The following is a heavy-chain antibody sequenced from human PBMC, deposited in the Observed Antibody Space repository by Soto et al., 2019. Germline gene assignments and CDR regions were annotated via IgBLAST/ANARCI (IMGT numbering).Heavy chain of an antibody. CDR1: GFTFSSYA. Sequence: EVQLLESGGGLVQPGGSLRLSCAASGFTFSSYAMSWVRQAPGKGLEWVSAISGSGGSTYYADSVKGRFTISSVNSKNTLYLKMNSLRAEETAVYYCAKEASPDITAPKEGFDYRGQGTLVTVSS. CDR3: AKEASPDITAPKEGFDY. CDR2: ISGSGGST. J-gene: IGHJ4*02. V-gene: IGHV3-23*01. D-gene: IGHD3-3*01.